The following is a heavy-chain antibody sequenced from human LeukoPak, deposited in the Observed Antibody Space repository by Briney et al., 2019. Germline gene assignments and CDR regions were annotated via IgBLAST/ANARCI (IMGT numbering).Heavy chain of an antibody. CDR3: AREITMVRGVPLYYFDY. CDR1: GYTFTSYV. V-gene: IGHV1-18*04. D-gene: IGHD3-10*01. Sequence: ASVKVSCKASGYTFTSYVISWVRQAPGQGLEWMRWISAYNGNTNYAQKLQGRVTMTTDTSTSTAYMELRSLRSDDTAVYYCAREITMVRGVPLYYFDYWGQGTLVTVSS. CDR2: ISAYNGNT. J-gene: IGHJ4*02.